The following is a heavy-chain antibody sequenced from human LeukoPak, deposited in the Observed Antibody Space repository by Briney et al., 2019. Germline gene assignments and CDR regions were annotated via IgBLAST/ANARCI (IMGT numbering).Heavy chain of an antibody. D-gene: IGHD1-26*01. CDR3: ARPLGPF. Sequence: NPSETLSLTCTVSGGSISSSSYYWGWIRQPPGKGLEWIGSIYYSGSTYYNPSLKSRVTISVDTSKNQFSLKLSSVTAADTAVYYCARPLGPFWGQGTLVTVSS. V-gene: IGHV4-39*01. CDR1: GGSISSSSYY. CDR2: IYYSGST. J-gene: IGHJ4*02.